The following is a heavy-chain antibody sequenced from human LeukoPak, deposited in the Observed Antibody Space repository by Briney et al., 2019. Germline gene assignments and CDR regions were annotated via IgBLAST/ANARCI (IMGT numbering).Heavy chain of an antibody. CDR2: ISSNGGST. Sequence: GGSLRLSSSASGFTFSSYAMHWVRQAPGKGLEYVSAISSNGGSTYYADSVKGRFTISRDNSKNTLYLQMSSLRAEDTAVYYCVKESIGYCSGGSCYWGQGTLVTVSS. J-gene: IGHJ4*02. V-gene: IGHV3-64D*06. CDR1: GFTFSSYA. D-gene: IGHD2-15*01. CDR3: VKESIGYCSGGSCY.